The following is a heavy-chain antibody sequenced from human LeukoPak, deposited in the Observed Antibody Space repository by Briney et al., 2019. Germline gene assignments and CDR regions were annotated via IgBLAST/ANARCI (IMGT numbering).Heavy chain of an antibody. CDR3: ARDRDPGWRDCSGGSCYKAGPRFEPPRFDY. Sequence: GASVKVSCKASGYTFSSYGITWVRQAPGQGLEWMGWISGYNDNTNYAQKLQGRVTMTTDTSTSTAYMELRSLRSDDTAVYYCARDRDPGWRDCSGGSCYKAGPRFEPPRFDYWGQGTLVTVSS. CDR2: ISGYNDNT. V-gene: IGHV1-18*01. CDR1: GYTFSSYG. D-gene: IGHD2-15*01. J-gene: IGHJ4*02.